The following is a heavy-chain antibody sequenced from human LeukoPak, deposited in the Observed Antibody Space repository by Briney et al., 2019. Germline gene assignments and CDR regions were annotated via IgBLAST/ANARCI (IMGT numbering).Heavy chain of an antibody. V-gene: IGHV3-23*01. D-gene: IGHD3-10*01. CDR2: ISGSGGST. CDR3: ANIGPLYGSGSPSLDY. Sequence: GGTLRLSCAASGFTFSSYGMSWVRQAPGKGLEWVSAISGSGGSTYYADSVKGRFTISGDNSKNTLYLQMNSLRAEDTAVYYCANIGPLYGSGSPSLDYWGQGTLVTVSS. CDR1: GFTFSSYG. J-gene: IGHJ4*02.